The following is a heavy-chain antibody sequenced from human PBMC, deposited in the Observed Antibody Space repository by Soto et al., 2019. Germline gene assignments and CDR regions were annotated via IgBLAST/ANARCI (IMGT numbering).Heavy chain of an antibody. V-gene: IGHV4-30-4*01. D-gene: IGHD3-16*01. CDR1: GGSISSGDYY. CDR3: TRDFGGLRPGDYFYYGMDV. CDR2: IYYSGST. Sequence: QVQLQESGPGLVKPSQTLSLTCTVSGGSISSGDYYWSWIRQPPGKGLEWIGYIYYSGSTYYNPSLESRVTISVDTSKNQVSLKLSSVTAADTAVYYCTRDFGGLRPGDYFYYGMDVWGQGTTVTVSS. J-gene: IGHJ6*02.